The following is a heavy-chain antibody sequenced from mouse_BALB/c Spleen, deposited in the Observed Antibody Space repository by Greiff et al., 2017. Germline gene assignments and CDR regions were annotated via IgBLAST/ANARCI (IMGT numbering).Heavy chain of an antibody. CDR1: GYTFTDYA. D-gene: IGHD1-2*01. J-gene: IGHJ2*01. Sequence: QVQLQQSGAELVRPGVSVKISCKGSGYTFTDYAMHWVKQSHAKSLEWIGVISTYYGDASYNQKFKGKATMTVDKSSSTAYMELARLTSEDSAIYYCARGYYGNFDYWGQGTTLTVSS. CDR3: ARGYYGNFDY. V-gene: IGHV1S137*01. CDR2: ISTYYGDA.